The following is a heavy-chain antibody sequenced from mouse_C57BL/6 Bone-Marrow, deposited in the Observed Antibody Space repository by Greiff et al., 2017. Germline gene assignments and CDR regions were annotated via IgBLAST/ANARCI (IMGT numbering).Heavy chain of an antibody. Sequence: EVQLQQSVAELVRPGASVKLSCTASGFNIKNTYMHWVKQRPEQGLEWIGRIDPANGNTKYAPKFQGKATITADTSSNTAYLQLSSLTSEDTAIYYCARWFYYYGSSFPYARDYWGQGTSVTVSS. J-gene: IGHJ4*01. CDR3: ARWFYYYGSSFPYARDY. CDR1: GFNIKNTY. CDR2: IDPANGNT. V-gene: IGHV14-3*01. D-gene: IGHD1-1*01.